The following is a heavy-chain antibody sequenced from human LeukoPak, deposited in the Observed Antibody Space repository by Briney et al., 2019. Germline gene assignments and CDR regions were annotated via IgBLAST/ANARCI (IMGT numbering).Heavy chain of an antibody. CDR3: ATGRLGYCSSTSCYTLDY. J-gene: IGHJ4*02. CDR2: INPNSGGT. V-gene: IGHV1-2*04. Sequence: GASVKVSCKASGYTFTGYYMHWVRQAPGQGLEWMGWINPNSGGTNYAQKFQGWVTMTRDTSISTAYMELSRLRSEDTAVYYCATGRLGYCSSTSCYTLDYWGQGTLVTVSS. CDR1: GYTFTGYY. D-gene: IGHD2-2*02.